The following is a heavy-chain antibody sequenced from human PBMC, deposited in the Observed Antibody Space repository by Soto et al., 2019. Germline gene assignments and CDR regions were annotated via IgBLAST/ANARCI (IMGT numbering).Heavy chain of an antibody. Sequence: ASVKVSCKASGYTFTSYDINWVRQATGQGLEWMGWMNPNSGNTGYAQKFQGRVTMTTNTSISTAYMELSSLRSEDTAVYYCAREAGIAAAGLRAEYFQHWGQGTLVTVSS. CDR1: GYTFTSYD. V-gene: IGHV1-8*01. CDR3: AREAGIAAAGLRAEYFQH. CDR2: MNPNSGNT. D-gene: IGHD6-13*01. J-gene: IGHJ1*01.